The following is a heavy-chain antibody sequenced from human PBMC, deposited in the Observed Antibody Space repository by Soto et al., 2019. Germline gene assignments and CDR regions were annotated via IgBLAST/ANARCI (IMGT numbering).Heavy chain of an antibody. V-gene: IGHV1-18*04. Sequence: QVQLVQSGGEVKKPGASVKVSCKASGYTFTTYGFSCVRQAPGQGLEWMGWISTNTGKTKYAQKCQGRVTMTTDTPTSTANMELGSLRSDDTDVCDCARTPRVTVAAKTTLDYWGQGTLVTVSS. CDR2: ISTNTGKT. D-gene: IGHD6-19*01. CDR3: ARTPRVTVAAKTTLDY. J-gene: IGHJ4*02. CDR1: GYTFTTYG.